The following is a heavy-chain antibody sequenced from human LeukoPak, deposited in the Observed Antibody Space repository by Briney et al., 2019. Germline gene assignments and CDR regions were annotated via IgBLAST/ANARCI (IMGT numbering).Heavy chain of an antibody. CDR2: IYYSGST. D-gene: IGHD2-15*01. J-gene: IGHJ4*02. CDR3: ERRDIVVVVATTFDY. CDR1: GGSISSSNYY. Sequence: SSETLSLTCTVSGGSISSSNYYWGWIRQPPGKGLEWIGSIYYSGSTYYNPSLKSRVTISVDTSKNQFSLKLSSVTAADTAVYYCERRDIVVVVATTFDYWGQGTLVTVSS. V-gene: IGHV4-39*07.